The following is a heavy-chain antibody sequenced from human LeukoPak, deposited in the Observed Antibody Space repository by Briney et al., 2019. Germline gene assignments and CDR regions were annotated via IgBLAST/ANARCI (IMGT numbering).Heavy chain of an antibody. Sequence: GGSLRLSCAASGFTFSSYPMHWVRQAPGKGLVWVARIYSDGSTTHYADSVKGRFTISRDNSKNTLYLQMTSLRAEDTAVYYCAKDGIRYYYDSSGYYGDYWGQGTLVTVSS. CDR2: IYSDGSTT. J-gene: IGHJ4*02. CDR1: GFTFSSYP. CDR3: AKDGIRYYYDSSGYYGDY. D-gene: IGHD3-22*01. V-gene: IGHV3-74*01.